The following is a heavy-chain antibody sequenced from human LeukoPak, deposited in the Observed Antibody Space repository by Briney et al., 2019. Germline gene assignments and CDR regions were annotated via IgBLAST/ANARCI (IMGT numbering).Heavy chain of an antibody. CDR3: AKDLKYYDSSFDY. D-gene: IGHD3-22*01. Sequence: PGGSLRLSCAASGFTFSSYAISWVRQAPGKGLEWVSAISGSGGSTYYADSVKGRFTISRDNSKNTLYLQMNSLRAEDTAVYYCAKDLKYYDSSFDYWGQGTLVTVSS. V-gene: IGHV3-23*01. CDR1: GFTFSSYA. CDR2: ISGSGGST. J-gene: IGHJ4*02.